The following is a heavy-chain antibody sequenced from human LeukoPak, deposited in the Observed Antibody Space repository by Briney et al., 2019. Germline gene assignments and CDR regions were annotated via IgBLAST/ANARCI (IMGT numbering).Heavy chain of an antibody. J-gene: IGHJ5*02. CDR1: GSTFTIND. V-gene: IGHV1-2*01. CDR3: ARPCRPRLATNWFDP. CDR2: INPNSGGR. D-gene: IGHD5-12*01. Sequence: SVKLSFKASGSTFTINDISWVWHGTGQGLEWMGGINPNSGGRNNDHEFQGSVTSTRDTTISTAYMELSRLRSDDTAEYYCARPCRPRLATNWFDPWGQGTLVTVSS.